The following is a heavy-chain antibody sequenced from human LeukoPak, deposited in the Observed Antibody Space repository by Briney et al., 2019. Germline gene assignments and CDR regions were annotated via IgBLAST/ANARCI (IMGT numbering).Heavy chain of an antibody. CDR2: INPNSGGT. D-gene: IGHD6-13*01. Sequence: GASVKVSCKASGYTFTGHYMHWVRQAPGQGLEWMGWINPNSGGTNYAQKFQGRVTMTRDTSISTAYMELSRLRSDDTAVYYCARGAIRIPGIAAAGTVDYWGQGTLVTVSS. J-gene: IGHJ4*02. V-gene: IGHV1-2*02. CDR1: GYTFTGHY. CDR3: ARGAIRIPGIAAAGTVDY.